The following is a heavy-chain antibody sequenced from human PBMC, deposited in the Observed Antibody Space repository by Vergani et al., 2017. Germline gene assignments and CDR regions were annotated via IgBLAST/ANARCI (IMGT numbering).Heavy chain of an antibody. CDR1: GASVGSGGYY. V-gene: IGHV4-31*11. J-gene: IGHJ6*03. CDR2: IYYSGTT. Sequence: QVQLQESGPGLVKPSETLSLTCAVSGASVGSGGYYWSWVRQRPGMGQDWIGNIYYSGTTYYNPSLESRLTISLDTSENHHSLKLTSVTAADTAVYYCARQKDYYRDVWGKGATVTVS. CDR3: ARQKDYYRDV.